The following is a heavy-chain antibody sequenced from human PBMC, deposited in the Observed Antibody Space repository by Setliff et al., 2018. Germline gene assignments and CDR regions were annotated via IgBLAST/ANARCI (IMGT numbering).Heavy chain of an antibody. CDR2: IYYSGST. CDR3: ARDPLTTNRRHAFDI. J-gene: IGHJ3*02. D-gene: IGHD4-17*01. Sequence: SETLSLTCTVSGGSISSGGYYWSWIRQHPGKGLEWIGYIYYSGSTYYNPSLKSRVTKSVDTSKNQFSLKLSSVTAADTAVYYCARDPLTTNRRHAFDIWGQGTMVTVSS. V-gene: IGHV4-31*03. CDR1: GGSISSGGYY.